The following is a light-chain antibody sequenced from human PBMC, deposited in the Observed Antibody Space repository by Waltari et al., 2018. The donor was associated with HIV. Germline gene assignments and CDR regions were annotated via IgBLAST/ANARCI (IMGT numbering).Light chain of an antibody. J-gene: IGLJ3*02. CDR2: LNSDGSH. V-gene: IGLV4-69*01. CDR1: SGHSSYA. CDR3: QTWGTGIRV. Sequence: QLVRTQPPSASASLAASVKLTCTLSSGHSSYAIASHQQQPEKGPRYLMKLNSDGSHSKGDGIPDRFSGSSSGAERYLTISSLHSEDEADYYCQTWGTGIRVFGGGTKLTVL.